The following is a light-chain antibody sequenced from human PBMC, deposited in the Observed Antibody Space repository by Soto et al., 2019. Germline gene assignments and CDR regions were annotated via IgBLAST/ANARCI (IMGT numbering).Light chain of an antibody. CDR2: EVS. CDR1: CSDVGAYNY. V-gene: IGLV2-8*01. J-gene: IGLJ2*01. CDR3: SSFAGSNNVI. Sequence: QSALTQPPSASGSPGQSVTISCTGTCSDVGAYNYVSWYQQHPGKAPKLVIFEVSKRPSGVPDRFSGSKSGNTASLTVSGLQAEDEADYYCSSFAGSNNVIFGGGTKLTVL.